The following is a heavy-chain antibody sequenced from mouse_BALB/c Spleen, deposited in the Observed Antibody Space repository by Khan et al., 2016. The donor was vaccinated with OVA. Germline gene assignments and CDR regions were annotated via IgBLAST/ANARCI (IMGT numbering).Heavy chain of an antibody. Sequence: QVQLKQSGAELARPGASVKMSCKASGYTFTSYTIHWIKMRPGQGLEWIGYINPSNGYTNYNQKFKDKATLTADKSSTTAYMQLSSLTSDDSAVYNGERDGDYYRNDGWFAYWGLGTLVTVSA. CDR1: GYTFTSYT. CDR3: ERDGDYYRNDGWFAY. V-gene: IGHV1-4*01. D-gene: IGHD2-14*01. CDR2: INPSNGYT. J-gene: IGHJ3*01.